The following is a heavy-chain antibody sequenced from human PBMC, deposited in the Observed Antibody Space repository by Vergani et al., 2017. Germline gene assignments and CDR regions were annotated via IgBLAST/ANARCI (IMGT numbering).Heavy chain of an antibody. V-gene: IGHV3-9*02. Sequence: EVPLEESGGGLVLPGRSLRLSCVASGFTSAGYAMHWVRQAPGKGLEWVSGISWNSNSIGYADSVKGRFTISRDNAKNSLYLQMNSLRAEDTALYYCAKDLGTSSGGGWFDPWCQGTLVTVSS. CDR2: ISWNSNSI. CDR3: AKDLGTSSGGGWFDP. CDR1: GFTSAGYA. J-gene: IGHJ5*02. D-gene: IGHD6-6*01.